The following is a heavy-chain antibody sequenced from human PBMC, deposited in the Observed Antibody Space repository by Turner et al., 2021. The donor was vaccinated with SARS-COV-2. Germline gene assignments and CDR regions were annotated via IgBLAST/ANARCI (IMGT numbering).Heavy chain of an antibody. CDR1: GFTFSCYA. V-gene: IGHV3-23*01. CDR3: AKVASNPGDYFDY. Sequence: EVQLLESGGGLVQPGGTMRLSCAASGFTFSCYAMSWVRQAPGKGLEWVSGISDSGGSTYYADSVKGQFTISRDNSKNTLYLQMNSLSAEDTAVYYCAKVASNPGDYFDYWGQGTLVTVSS. J-gene: IGHJ4*02. CDR2: ISDSGGST. D-gene: IGHD4-17*01.